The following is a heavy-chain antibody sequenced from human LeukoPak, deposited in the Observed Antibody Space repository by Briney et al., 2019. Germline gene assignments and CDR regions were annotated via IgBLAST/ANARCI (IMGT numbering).Heavy chain of an antibody. CDR1: GFTVSSNY. CDR3: ARDWAAQRESRYYDFWRRDAFDI. V-gene: IGHV3-66*01. D-gene: IGHD3-3*01. Sequence: GGSLRLSCAASGFTVSSNYMSWVRQAPGKGLEWVSVIYSCGSTYYADSVKGRFTISRDNAKNSLYLQMNSLRAEDTAVYYCARDWAAQRESRYYDFWRRDAFDIWGQGTMVTVSS. CDR2: IYSCGST. J-gene: IGHJ3*02.